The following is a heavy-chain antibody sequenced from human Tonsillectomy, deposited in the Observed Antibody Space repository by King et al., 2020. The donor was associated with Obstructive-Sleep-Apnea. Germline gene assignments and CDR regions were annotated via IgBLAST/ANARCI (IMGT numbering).Heavy chain of an antibody. J-gene: IGHJ4*02. CDR1: VFSPSNARMG. V-gene: IGHV2-26*01. CDR2: IFSNDEK. Sequence: VTLKESGPVVVKPTETLTLTCTVSVFSPSNARMGVSWIRQPPGKALEWLAHIFSNDEKSYNTSLNSRLTVSKDTSKSQVGLTMANTNPVDTATYYCARMLYYYDSTGYYTYYFNYWAQGTLVTVSS. CDR3: ARMLYYYDSTGYYTYYFNY. D-gene: IGHD3-22*01.